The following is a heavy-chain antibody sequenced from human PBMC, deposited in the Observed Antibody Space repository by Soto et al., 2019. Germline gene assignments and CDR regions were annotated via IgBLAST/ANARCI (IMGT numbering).Heavy chain of an antibody. CDR3: ARDLTIYYFDY. CDR2: ISSSSSYT. CDR1: GFTFSDYY. J-gene: IGHJ4*02. V-gene: IGHV3-11*05. Sequence: QVQLVESGGGLVKPGGSLRLSCAASGFTFSDYYMSWLRQAPGKGLEWVSYISSSSSYTNYADSVKGRFTISRDNAKNSLYLQMNSLRAEDTAVYYCARDLTIYYFDYWGQGTLVTVSS. D-gene: IGHD4-17*01.